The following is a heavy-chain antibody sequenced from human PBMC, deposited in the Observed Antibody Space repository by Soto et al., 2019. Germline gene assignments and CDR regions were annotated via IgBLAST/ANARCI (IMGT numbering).Heavy chain of an antibody. CDR3: ARHSKGRALVDD. V-gene: IGHV4-34*01. D-gene: IGHD6-13*01. CDR2: INHSGST. CDR1: GGSFSGYY. Sequence: PSETLSLSCAVYGGSFSGYYWSWIRQPPGKGLEWIGEINHSGSTNYNPSLKSRVTISVDTSKNQFSLKLSSVTAADTAVYYCARHSKGRALVDDWGQRSLDTGSS. J-gene: IGHJ4*01.